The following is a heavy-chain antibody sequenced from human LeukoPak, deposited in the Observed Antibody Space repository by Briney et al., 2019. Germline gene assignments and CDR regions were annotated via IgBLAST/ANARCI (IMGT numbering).Heavy chain of an antibody. J-gene: IGHJ4*02. D-gene: IGHD3-10*01. CDR2: ISGSGGST. CDR3: AKDGVWFGEGLPDYYFDY. CDR1: GFTFSSYA. Sequence: GGSLRLSCAASGFTFSSYAMSWVRQAPGKGLEWVSAISGSGGSTYYADSVKGRFTISRDNSKNTMYLQMNSLRAEDTAVYYRAKDGVWFGEGLPDYYFDYWGQGTLVTVSS. V-gene: IGHV3-23*01.